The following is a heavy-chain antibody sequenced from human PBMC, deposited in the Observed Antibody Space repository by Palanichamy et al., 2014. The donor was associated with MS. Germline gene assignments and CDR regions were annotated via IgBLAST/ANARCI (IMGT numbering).Heavy chain of an antibody. CDR1: GFPFSDYA. CDR3: AKDSPDIVLVPVEYYHYGLEV. Sequence: EVQLLESGGGLGQPGGSLRLSCAASGFPFSDYAMTWVRQAPGKGLEWVSTISGSAGTTFYADSVKGRFTISRDNSKNTVYLQMNNLRAEDTVIYFCAKDSPDIVLVPVEYYHYGLEVWGQGTTVAVSS. V-gene: IGHV3-23*01. J-gene: IGHJ6*02. CDR2: ISGSAGTT. D-gene: IGHD2-2*01.